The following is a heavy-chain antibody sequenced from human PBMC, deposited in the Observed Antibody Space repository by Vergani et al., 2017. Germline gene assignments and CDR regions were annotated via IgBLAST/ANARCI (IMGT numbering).Heavy chain of an antibody. CDR3: TTDADFGSGSYYPYYFDY. J-gene: IGHJ4*02. V-gene: IGHV3-30-3*01. CDR2: ISYDGSNK. D-gene: IGHD3-10*01. Sequence: VQLVESGGGLVKPGGSLRLSCAASGFTFSSYAMHWVRQAPGKGLEWVAVISYDGSNKYYADSVKGRFTISRDNSKNTLYLQMNSLRAEDTAVYYCTTDADFGSGSYYPYYFDYWGQGTLVTVSS. CDR1: GFTFSSYA.